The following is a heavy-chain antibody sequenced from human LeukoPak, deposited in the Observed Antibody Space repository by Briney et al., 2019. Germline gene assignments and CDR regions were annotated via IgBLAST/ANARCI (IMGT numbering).Heavy chain of an antibody. CDR2: INNDGSDT. V-gene: IGHV3-74*01. Sequence: GGSLRLSCAASGFTLSTYWMNWVRQVPGKGLVWVSRINNDGSDTAYAGSVKGRFTISRDNAKNTLYLQMNSLRAEDSAVYFCARDLNDLLQNYRSTWYPADYWGQGTLVTVSS. D-gene: IGHD6-13*01. J-gene: IGHJ4*02. CDR1: GFTLSTYW. CDR3: ARDLNDLLQNYRSTWYPADY.